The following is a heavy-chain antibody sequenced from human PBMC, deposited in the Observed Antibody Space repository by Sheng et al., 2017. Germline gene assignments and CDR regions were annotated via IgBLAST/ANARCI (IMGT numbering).Heavy chain of an antibody. J-gene: IGHJ6*03. V-gene: IGHV4-39*01. CDR3: ARQHFDYDYMDV. CDR1: GGSISSSSYY. CDR2: MYYSGST. Sequence: QLQLQESGPGLVKPSETLSLTCTVFGGSISSSSYYWGWIRQPPGKGLEWVGSMYYSGSTYYNPSLKSRVTISVDTSKNQFSLKLSSVTAADTAVYYCARQHFDYDYMDVWGKGTTGHRLL.